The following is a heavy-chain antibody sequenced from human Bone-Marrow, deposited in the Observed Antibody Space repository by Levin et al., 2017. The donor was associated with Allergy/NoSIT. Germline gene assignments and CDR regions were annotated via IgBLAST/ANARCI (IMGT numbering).Heavy chain of an antibody. CDR2: IIPIFGTA. CDR1: GGTFSSYA. D-gene: IGHD3-16*01. Sequence: WASVKVSCKASGGTFSSYAISWVRQAPGQGLEWMGGIIPIFGTANYAQKFQGRVTITADKSTSTAYMELSSLRSEDTAVYYCATSLGDEDYYYYMDVWGKGTTVTVSS. CDR3: ATSLGDEDYYYYMDV. V-gene: IGHV1-69*06. J-gene: IGHJ6*03.